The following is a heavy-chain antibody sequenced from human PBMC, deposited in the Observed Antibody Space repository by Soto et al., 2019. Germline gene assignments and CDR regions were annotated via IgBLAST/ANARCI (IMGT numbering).Heavy chain of an antibody. J-gene: IGHJ4*02. V-gene: IGHV1-69*04. CDR2: IIPILGIA. D-gene: IGHD1-26*01. Sequence: QVQLVQSGAEVKKPGSSVKVSCKASGGSFSSYAISWVRHAPGQGLEWMGRIIPILGIANYAQKFQGRVTITADKSTSTAYMELSSLRSEDTAVYYCARDSSGSYYGSYWGQGTLVTVSS. CDR3: ARDSSGSYYGSY. CDR1: GGSFSSYA.